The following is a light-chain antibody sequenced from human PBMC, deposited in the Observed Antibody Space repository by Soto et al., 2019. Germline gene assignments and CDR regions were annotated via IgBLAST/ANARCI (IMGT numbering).Light chain of an antibody. Sequence: VMTQAPATLSVSPGERATLSCRASQNVSSSALVWYQQKPGQAPRLLIYSSSTRATGIPARFSGSGSGTEFTLTISSLQSEDFAVYYCQHYNEWPLTFGGGTKVDIK. CDR1: QNVSSS. CDR3: QHYNEWPLT. V-gene: IGKV3D-15*01. CDR2: SSS. J-gene: IGKJ4*01.